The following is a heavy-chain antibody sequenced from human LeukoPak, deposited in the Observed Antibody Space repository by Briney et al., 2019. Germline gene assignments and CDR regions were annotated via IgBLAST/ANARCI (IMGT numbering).Heavy chain of an antibody. Sequence: ASETLSLTCTVSGGSISSNSYYWGWIRQPPGKGLKWIGSIYYSGSTYYNPSLKCRVTISVDTSKNQFSLKLSSVTATDTAVYYCARNKYYYGLGNYEVPNWFDPWGQGTLVTVSS. CDR3: ARNKYYYGLGNYEVPNWFDP. D-gene: IGHD3-10*01. J-gene: IGHJ5*02. V-gene: IGHV4-39*01. CDR1: GGSISSNSYY. CDR2: IYYSGST.